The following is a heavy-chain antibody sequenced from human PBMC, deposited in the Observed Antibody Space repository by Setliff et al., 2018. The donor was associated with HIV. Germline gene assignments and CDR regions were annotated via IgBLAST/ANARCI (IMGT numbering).Heavy chain of an antibody. D-gene: IGHD3-3*01. CDR3: ARGDGGLDS. CDR1: GFTFNTYW. V-gene: IGHV3-74*01. CDR2: IDNDGTST. Sequence: GSLRLSCAASGFTFNTYWMHWVRQAPGKGPMWISHIDNDGTSTTYADSVKGRFTVSRDNAKNTVYLQMNSLRADDTGFYYCARGDGGLDSWGQGTLVTVSS. J-gene: IGHJ4*02.